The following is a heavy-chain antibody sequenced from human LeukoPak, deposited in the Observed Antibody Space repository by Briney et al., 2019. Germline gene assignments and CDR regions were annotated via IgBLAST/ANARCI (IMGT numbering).Heavy chain of an antibody. J-gene: IGHJ4*02. D-gene: IGHD3-10*01. Sequence: KASETLSLTCAVYGGSFSGYYWSWIRQPPGKGLEWIGEINHSGSTNYNPSLKSRVTISVDTSKNQFSLKLSSVTAADTAVYYCARGLRMVRGGISRAPKGYYFDYWGQGTLVTVSS. CDR1: GGSFSGYY. V-gene: IGHV4-34*01. CDR3: ARGLRMVRGGISRAPKGYYFDY. CDR2: INHSGST.